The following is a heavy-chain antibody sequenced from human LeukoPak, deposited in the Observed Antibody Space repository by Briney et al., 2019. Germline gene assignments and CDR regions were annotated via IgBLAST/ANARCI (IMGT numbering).Heavy chain of an antibody. CDR1: GDSISNYY. CDR3: ARAFWGSGIDY. Sequence: SETLSLTCTVSGDSISNYYWSWIRQPPGKGLEWIGYIYYSGTTNHTPTLKGRVTISVDTSKSQFSLNLTSVTAADTAVYYCARAFWGSGIDYWGQGTLVTVSS. V-gene: IGHV4-59*01. D-gene: IGHD3-16*01. CDR2: IYYSGTT. J-gene: IGHJ4*02.